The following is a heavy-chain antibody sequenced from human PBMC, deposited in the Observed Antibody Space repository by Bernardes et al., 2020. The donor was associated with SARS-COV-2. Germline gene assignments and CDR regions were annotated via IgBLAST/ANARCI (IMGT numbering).Heavy chain of an antibody. V-gene: IGHV3-7*03. Sequence: GGSLRLSCAASGFTFSSYWMTWVRQAPGKGLEWVANIKQDGSEKYYVDSVKGRFTISRDNAKNSLYLQMNSLRAEDTAVYYCARDGSSSWYYYYGMDVWGQGTTVTVSS. CDR2: IKQDGSEK. J-gene: IGHJ6*02. D-gene: IGHD6-13*01. CDR3: ARDGSSSWYYYYGMDV. CDR1: GFTFSSYW.